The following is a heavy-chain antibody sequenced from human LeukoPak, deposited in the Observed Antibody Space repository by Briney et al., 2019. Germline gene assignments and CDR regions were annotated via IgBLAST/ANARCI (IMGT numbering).Heavy chain of an antibody. V-gene: IGHV1-2*02. D-gene: IGHD2-2*02. Sequence: PKASVKVSCKASGYTFTGYYMHWVRQAPGQGLEWMGWINPNSGGTNYAQKFQGRVTMARDTSISTAYMELSRLRSDDTAVYYCARDDVDCSSTSCYIGYYYMDVWGKGTTVTVSS. CDR2: INPNSGGT. CDR3: ARDDVDCSSTSCYIGYYYMDV. CDR1: GYTFTGYY. J-gene: IGHJ6*03.